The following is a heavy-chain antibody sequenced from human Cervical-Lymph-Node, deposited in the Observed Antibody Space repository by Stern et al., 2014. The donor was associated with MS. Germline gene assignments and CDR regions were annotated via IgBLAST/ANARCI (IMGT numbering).Heavy chain of an antibody. Sequence: VQLVESGAEVERPGASVKVSCKASGYTFTAYFLHWLRQAPGQGLEWMGWISPKTGSATYAQKFQDRVTMTRDTSINTCYMEVSSLRSDDTAVYYCARDRGSYSDYWGQGTLVAVSS. J-gene: IGHJ4*02. D-gene: IGHD1-26*01. V-gene: IGHV1-2*02. CDR1: GYTFTAYF. CDR3: ARDRGSYSDY. CDR2: ISPKTGSA.